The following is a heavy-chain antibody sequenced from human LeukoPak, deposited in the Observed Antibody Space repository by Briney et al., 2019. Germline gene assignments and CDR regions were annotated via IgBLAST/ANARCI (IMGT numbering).Heavy chain of an antibody. CDR1: GYTFTNYA. Sequence: ASVKVSCKTSGYTFTNYAMNWVRQAPGQGLEWMGIINPSGGSTSYAQKFQGRVTMTRDTSTSTVYMELSSLRSEDTAVYYCAREGGPLVGAIGYWGQGTLVTVSS. CDR3: AREGGPLVGAIGY. CDR2: INPSGGST. D-gene: IGHD1-26*01. J-gene: IGHJ4*02. V-gene: IGHV1-46*01.